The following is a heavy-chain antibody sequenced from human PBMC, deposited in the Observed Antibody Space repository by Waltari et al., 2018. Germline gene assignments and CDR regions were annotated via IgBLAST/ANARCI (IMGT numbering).Heavy chain of an antibody. J-gene: IGHJ4*02. CDR2: ISGSGGRT. V-gene: IGHV3-23*04. D-gene: IGHD3-22*01. Sequence: EVQLVESGGGLVQPGGSLRLSCAASGFTFSSYAMSWVRQAPGKGLEWVSAISGSGGRTYYADSVKGRFTISRDNSKNTLYLQMNSLRAEDTAVYYCPQMPHSSASFDYWGQGTLVTVSS. CDR3: PQMPHSSASFDY. CDR1: GFTFSSYA.